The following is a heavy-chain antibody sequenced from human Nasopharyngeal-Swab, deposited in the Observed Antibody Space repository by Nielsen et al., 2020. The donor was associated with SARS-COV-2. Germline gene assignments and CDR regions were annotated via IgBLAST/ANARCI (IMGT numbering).Heavy chain of an antibody. D-gene: IGHD6-19*01. CDR1: GFTFSDYY. J-gene: IGHJ4*02. CDR3: ARDQFSASSGWDY. V-gene: IGHV3-11*04. CDR2: ISSSGGTI. Sequence: GESLKISCAASGFTFSDYYMSWIRQAPGKGLEWVSYISSSGGTIYYADSVKGRFTISRDNAKNSLYLQMNSLRAEDTAVYYCARDQFSASSGWDYWGQGTLVTVSS.